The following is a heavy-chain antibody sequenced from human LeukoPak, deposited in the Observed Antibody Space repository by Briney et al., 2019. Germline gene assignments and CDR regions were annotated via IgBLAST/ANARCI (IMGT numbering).Heavy chain of an antibody. CDR1: GGTFSSYV. V-gene: IGHV1-69*13. CDR3: ARVEYYDFWSGYYTGVGAFDI. D-gene: IGHD3-3*01. Sequence: SVKVSCKASGGTFSSYVISWVRQAPGQGLEWMGGIIPIFGTANYAQKFQGRVTITADESTSTAYMELSSLRSEDTAVYYCARVEYYDFWSGYYTGVGAFDIWGQGTMVTVSS. J-gene: IGHJ3*02. CDR2: IIPIFGTA.